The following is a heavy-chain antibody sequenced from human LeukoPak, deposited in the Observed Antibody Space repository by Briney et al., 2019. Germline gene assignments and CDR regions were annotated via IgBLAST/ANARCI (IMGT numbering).Heavy chain of an antibody. CDR1: GGSISSYY. V-gene: IGHV4-59*01. D-gene: IGHD5/OR15-5a*01. Sequence: SETLSLTCTVSGGSISSYYWSWIRQPPGKGLEWIGYIYYSGSTNYNPSLKSRVTISVDTSKYQFSLKLSSVTAADTAVYYCARASGSTISNYYGMDVWGQGTTVTVSS. CDR2: IYYSGST. J-gene: IGHJ6*02. CDR3: ARASGSTISNYYGMDV.